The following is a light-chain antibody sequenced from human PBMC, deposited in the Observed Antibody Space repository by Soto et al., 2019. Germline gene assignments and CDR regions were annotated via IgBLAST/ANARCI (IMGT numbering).Light chain of an antibody. Sequence: DIVMTQSPLSLPVTPGEPASISCRSSQSLLHSNGYNCLDWHRQKPGQSPQLLIHLGSSRASGVPDRFSGSGSGTDFTLEISRVEAEDVGVYYCMQALQSPVTFGGGTKVDIK. V-gene: IGKV2-28*01. J-gene: IGKJ4*01. CDR1: QSLLHSNGYNC. CDR2: LGS. CDR3: MQALQSPVT.